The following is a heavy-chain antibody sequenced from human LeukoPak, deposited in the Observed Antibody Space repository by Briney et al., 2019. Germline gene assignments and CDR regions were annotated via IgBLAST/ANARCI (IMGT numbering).Heavy chain of an antibody. CDR2: INSDGSST. V-gene: IGHV3-74*01. Sequence: GALRLSCAASGFTFSSYAMSWVRQAPGKGLVWVSRINSDGSSTSYADSVKGRFTISRDNAKNTLYLQMNSLRAEDTAVYYCAKGGAHYYGSGEGVDYWGQGTLVTVSS. J-gene: IGHJ4*02. CDR1: GFTFSSYA. D-gene: IGHD3-10*01. CDR3: AKGGAHYYGSGEGVDY.